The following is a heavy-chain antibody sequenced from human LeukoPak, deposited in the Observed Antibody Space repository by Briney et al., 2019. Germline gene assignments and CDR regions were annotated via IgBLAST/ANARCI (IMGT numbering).Heavy chain of an antibody. CDR1: GFTFSSYA. CDR2: ISGSGGST. Sequence: GGSLRLSCAASGFTFSSYAMSWVRQAPGKGLEWVSAISGSGGSTYYADSVKGRFTISRDNSKNTLYLQMYSLRADDTAVYYCARRVATTDHFDFWGQGTLVTVSS. D-gene: IGHD5-12*01. J-gene: IGHJ4*02. CDR3: ARRVATTDHFDF. V-gene: IGHV3-23*01.